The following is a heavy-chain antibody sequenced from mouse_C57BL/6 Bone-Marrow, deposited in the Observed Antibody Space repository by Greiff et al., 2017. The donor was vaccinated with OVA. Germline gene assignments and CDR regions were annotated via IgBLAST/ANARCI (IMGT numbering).Heavy chain of an antibody. V-gene: IGHV1-54*01. J-gene: IGHJ2*01. CDR1: GYAFTNYL. CDR2: INPGSGGT. CDR3: ARWDFDY. Sequence: VQLQESGAELVRPGTSVKVPCKASGYAFTNYLIEWVKQRPGQGLEWIGVINPGSGGTNYNEKFKGKATLTADKSSSTAYMQLSSLTSEDSAVYFCARWDFDYWGQGTTLTVSS.